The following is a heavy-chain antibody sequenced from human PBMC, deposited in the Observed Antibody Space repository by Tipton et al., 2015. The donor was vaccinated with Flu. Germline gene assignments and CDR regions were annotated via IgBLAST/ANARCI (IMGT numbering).Heavy chain of an antibody. CDR3: ARGIYCSGGSCYPGGGYFDY. J-gene: IGHJ4*02. Sequence: GLVKPSETLSLTCAVSGYSISSGYYWGWIRQPPGKGLDWIGSIHHSGSTYYNPSLKSRVTISVDTSKNQFSLKLSSVSAADTAVYYCARGIYCSGGSCYPGGGYFDYWGQGTLVTVSS. V-gene: IGHV4-38-2*01. CDR2: IHHSGST. D-gene: IGHD2-15*01. CDR1: GYSISSGYY.